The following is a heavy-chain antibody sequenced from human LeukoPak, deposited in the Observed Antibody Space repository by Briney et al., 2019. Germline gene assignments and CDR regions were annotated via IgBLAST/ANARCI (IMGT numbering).Heavy chain of an antibody. CDR1: GFTFSSYA. CDR2: ISGSGGST. CDR3: AKDRGDYSYGFNWFDP. J-gene: IGHJ5*02. D-gene: IGHD5-18*01. Sequence: LAGGSLILSCAASGFTFSSYAMSWVRPAPGKGLEWVSAISGSGGSTYYADSVKGRFTISRDNSKNTLYLQMNSLRAEDTAVYYCAKDRGDYSYGFNWFDPWGQGTLVTVSS. V-gene: IGHV3-23*01.